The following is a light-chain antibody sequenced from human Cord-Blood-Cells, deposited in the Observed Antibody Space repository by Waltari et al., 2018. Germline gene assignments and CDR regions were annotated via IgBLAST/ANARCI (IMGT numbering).Light chain of an antibody. CDR3: NSRDSRV. V-gene: IGLV3-19*01. CDR2: GKN. Sequence: SSELTQDPAVSVALGQTVRITCQGDSLRSYYASWYQQKPGQAPGLVIYGKNNRPSGIPDRFSGSSSGNTASLTITGAQAEDEADYYCNSRDSRVFGGGTKLTVL. CDR1: SLRSYY. J-gene: IGLJ2*01.